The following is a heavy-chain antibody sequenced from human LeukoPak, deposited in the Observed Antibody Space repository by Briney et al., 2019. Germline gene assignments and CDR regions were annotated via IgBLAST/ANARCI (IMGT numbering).Heavy chain of an antibody. CDR1: GFTFSK. V-gene: IGHV3-23*01. CDR3: ATYRQVLLPFES. D-gene: IGHD2-8*02. Sequence: GGSLRLSCAASGFTFSKMNWVRQAPGKGLEWVSSIFPSGGEIHYADSVRGRFTISRDNSKSTLSLQMNSLRAEDTAIYYCATYRQVLLPFESWGQGTLVTVSS. J-gene: IGHJ4*02. CDR2: IFPSGGEI.